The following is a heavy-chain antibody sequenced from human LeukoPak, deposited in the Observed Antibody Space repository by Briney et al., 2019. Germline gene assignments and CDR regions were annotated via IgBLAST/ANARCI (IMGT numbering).Heavy chain of an antibody. CDR3: TREGRGSDAFDY. Sequence: GGSLRLSCTTSGFTFGDYAMSWVRQAPGKGLEWVGFIRSKAYGGTTEYAASVKGRFTISRDDSRRIVYLQMDSLKTEDTAVYYCTREGRGSDAFDYWGQGTLVTVSS. CDR1: GFTFGDYA. V-gene: IGHV3-49*04. D-gene: IGHD3-16*01. J-gene: IGHJ4*02. CDR2: IRSKAYGGTT.